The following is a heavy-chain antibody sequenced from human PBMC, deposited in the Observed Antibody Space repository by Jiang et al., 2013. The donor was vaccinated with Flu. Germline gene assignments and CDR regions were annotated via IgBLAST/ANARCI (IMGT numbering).Heavy chain of an antibody. CDR1: GYPFANYY. V-gene: IGHV1-46*01. CDR2: INPRSGTT. J-gene: IGHJ4*02. CDR3: ARHTEVRGFEY. Sequence: GAEVKKPGASVKVSCAASGYPFANYYLHWVRQVPGQGFEWMGLINPRSGTTSFAQKFQDRVTMTRDTATSTVYVDLYSLRSDDTAIYFCARHTEVRGFEYWGQGTPGHRL. D-gene: IGHD3-10*01.